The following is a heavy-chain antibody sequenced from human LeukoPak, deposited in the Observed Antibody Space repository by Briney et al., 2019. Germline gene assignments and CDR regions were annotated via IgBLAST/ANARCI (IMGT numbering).Heavy chain of an antibody. D-gene: IGHD4-11*01. V-gene: IGHV4-31*03. J-gene: IGHJ5*02. Sequence: SQTLSLTCTVSGGSISSGGYYWSWIRQHPGKGLEWIGYIYYSGSTYYNPSLKSRVTISVDTSKNQFSLKLSSVTAADTAVYYCARDPGVYSKSNWFDPWGQGTLVTVSS. CDR3: ARDPGVYSKSNWFDP. CDR2: IYYSGST. CDR1: GGSISSGGYY.